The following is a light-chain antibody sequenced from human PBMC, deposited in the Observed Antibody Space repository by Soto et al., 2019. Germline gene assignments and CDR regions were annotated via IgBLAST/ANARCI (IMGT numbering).Light chain of an antibody. CDR1: SGHSSYA. J-gene: IGLJ2*01. Sequence: QAVVTQSPSASASLGASVKLTCTLSSGHSSYAIAWHQQQPEKGPRYLMKLNSDGSHSKGDGIPDRFSGSSSGAERYLTISRLQSGGEGDQYLPAWGTGIPVVFGGGTKLTVL. V-gene: IGLV4-69*01. CDR2: LNSDGSH. CDR3: PAWGTGIPVV.